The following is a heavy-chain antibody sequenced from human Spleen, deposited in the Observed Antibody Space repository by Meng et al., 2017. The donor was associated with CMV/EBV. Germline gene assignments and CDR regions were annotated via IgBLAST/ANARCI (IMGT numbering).Heavy chain of an antibody. CDR3: AKLAVADADPLDY. J-gene: IGHJ4*02. CDR1: GFAFDDYA. D-gene: IGHD6-13*01. Sequence: SLKISCTASGFAFDDYAAHWVRQAPGKGLEWVSSITWGSSTVAYADSVKGRFTVSRDNAKKSLYLQMDSLRSEDTGMYYCAKLAVADADPLDYWGQGTLVTVSS. V-gene: IGHV3-9*01. CDR2: ITWGSSTV.